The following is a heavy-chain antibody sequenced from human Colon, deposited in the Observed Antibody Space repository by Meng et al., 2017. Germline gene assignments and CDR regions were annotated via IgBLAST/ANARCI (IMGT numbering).Heavy chain of an antibody. CDR1: GASISSATF. CDR2: SYYGGST. D-gene: IGHD6-19*01. V-gene: IGHV4-4*02. CDR3: ASSSGWWRLDS. J-gene: IGHJ4*02. Sequence: QVHLQESGPGLVKPSWTLSLTCAVSGASISSATFWTWVRQTPGKGLEWIGESYYGGSTSYNPSLSSRATISLDKSKNQFSLQLDSVTAADTATYYCASSSGWWRLDSWGQGTLVTVSS.